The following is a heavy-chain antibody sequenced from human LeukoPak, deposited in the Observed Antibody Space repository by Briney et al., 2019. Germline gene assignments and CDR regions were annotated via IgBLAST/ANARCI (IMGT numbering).Heavy chain of an antibody. V-gene: IGHV3-53*01. CDR1: GFTVRINY. D-gene: IGHD6-6*01. CDR3: ALSIAARPYFDY. CDR2: VSSGGST. J-gene: IGHJ4*02. Sequence: PGGSLRLSCAASGFTVRINYMSWGRQAPGEGLEWGLVVSSGGSTDYVDPGNARFTISSDNPKNPLYLQMTTLSAADKAVYYCALSIAARPYFDYWGQGTLVTVSS.